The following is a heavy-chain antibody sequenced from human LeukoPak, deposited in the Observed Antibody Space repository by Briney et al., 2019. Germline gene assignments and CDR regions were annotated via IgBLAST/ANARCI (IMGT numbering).Heavy chain of an antibody. CDR1: GFTFSSYA. V-gene: IGHV3-23*01. CDR2: ISGSGGRT. CDR3: AKAVAAAGKTEFDY. J-gene: IGHJ4*02. Sequence: GGSLRLSCAASGFTFSSYAMSWVRQAPGKGLEWVSAISGSGGRTYYADSVKGRFTISRDSSKNTPYLQMNSLRAKDTAVYYCAKAVAAAGKTEFDYWGQGTLVTVSS. D-gene: IGHD6-13*01.